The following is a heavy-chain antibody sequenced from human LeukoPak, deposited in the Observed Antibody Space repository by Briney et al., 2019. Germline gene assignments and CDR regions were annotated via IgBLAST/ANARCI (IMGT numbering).Heavy chain of an antibody. Sequence: PGGSLRLSCAASGFTFSHYWMSWVRQAPGKGLEWVAFILYDGNNKYSADSVKGRFTISRDNSKNTLYLQMDSLRAEDTAVYYCAKDRSYYYGSGSNFDYWGQGTLVTVSS. CDR1: GFTFSHYW. V-gene: IGHV3-30*02. CDR2: ILYDGNNK. J-gene: IGHJ4*02. D-gene: IGHD3-10*01. CDR3: AKDRSYYYGSGSNFDY.